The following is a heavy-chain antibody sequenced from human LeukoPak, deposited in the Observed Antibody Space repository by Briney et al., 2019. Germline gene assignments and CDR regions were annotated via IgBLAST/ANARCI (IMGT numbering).Heavy chain of an antibody. Sequence: ASVKVSCKASGYTFTGYYMHWVRQAPGQGLEWMGWINPNSGGTNYAQKFQGRATMTRDTSISTAYMELSRLRSDDTAVYYCARDYNDFWSQFRYYMDVWGKGTTVTVSS. V-gene: IGHV1-2*02. D-gene: IGHD3-3*01. CDR3: ARDYNDFWSQFRYYMDV. CDR2: INPNSGGT. CDR1: GYTFTGYY. J-gene: IGHJ6*03.